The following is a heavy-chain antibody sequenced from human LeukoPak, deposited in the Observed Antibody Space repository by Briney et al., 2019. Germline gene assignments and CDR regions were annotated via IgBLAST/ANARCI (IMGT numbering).Heavy chain of an antibody. CDR1: GFIVSRYS. V-gene: IGHV3-48*01. CDR3: ARAYCSSITCFE. D-gene: IGHD2-2*01. CDR2: ISTSYSGI. J-gene: IGHJ4*02. Sequence: GGSLRLSCAASGFIVSRYSMTWVRQAPGRGLEWASSISTSYSGIYYADSVKGRFTISRDNAKNSLYLQMDSLRADDTAVYYCARAYCSSITCFEWGQGTLVTVSS.